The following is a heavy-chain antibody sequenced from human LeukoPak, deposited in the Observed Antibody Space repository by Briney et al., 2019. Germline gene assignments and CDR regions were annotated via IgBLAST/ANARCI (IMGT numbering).Heavy chain of an antibody. Sequence: SVKVSCKASGGTFSSYAISWVRQAPGQGLEWMGGIIPIFGTANYAQKFQGRVTITADESTSTAYMELSSLRSEDTAVYYCARGLRYFDWSAPDYWGQGTLVTVSS. CDR2: IIPIFGTA. CDR1: GGTFSSYA. V-gene: IGHV1-69*13. J-gene: IGHJ4*02. CDR3: ARGLRYFDWSAPDY. D-gene: IGHD3-9*01.